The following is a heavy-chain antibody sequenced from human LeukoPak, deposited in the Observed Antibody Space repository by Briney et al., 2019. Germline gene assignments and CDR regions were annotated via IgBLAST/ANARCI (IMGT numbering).Heavy chain of an antibody. CDR2: IYSSGRT. V-gene: IGHV4-59*01. CDR1: GGSISSFY. J-gene: IGHJ4*02. CDR3: ARGQIHRSGYTVTELGSGYFDY. D-gene: IGHD5-18*01. Sequence: SETLSLTCSVSGGSISSFYWSWIRQPPGKGLEWIGYIYSSGRTSYNPSLKSRVTISVDTSNNQFSLRLSSVTAADTAVYYCARGQIHRSGYTVTELGSGYFDYWGQGTLVTVSS.